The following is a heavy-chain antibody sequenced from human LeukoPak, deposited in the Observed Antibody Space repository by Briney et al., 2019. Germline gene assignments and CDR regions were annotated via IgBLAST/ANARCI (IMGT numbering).Heavy chain of an antibody. D-gene: IGHD6-19*01. J-gene: IGHJ3*02. V-gene: IGHV4-4*07. CDR3: ARVLYSIAVADAFDI. CDR2: IYTSGST. Sequence: PSESLSLTCTVSGGSISSYYWSWIRQPAGKGLEWIGRIYTSGSTNYNPSLKSRVTVSVDTSKNQFSLKLSSVTAADTAVYYCARVLYSIAVADAFDIWGQGTMVTVSS. CDR1: GGSISSYY.